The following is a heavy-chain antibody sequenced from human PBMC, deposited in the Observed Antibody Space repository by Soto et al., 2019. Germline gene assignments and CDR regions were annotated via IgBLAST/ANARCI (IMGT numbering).Heavy chain of an antibody. CDR1: GFTFSSYA. J-gene: IGHJ4*02. D-gene: IGHD6-19*01. V-gene: IGHV3-23*01. Sequence: HPGGSLRLSCAASGFTFSSYAMSWVRQAPGKGLEWVSSITSTGDRAYYADSVKGRFTVSRDNSKNTLYLQMNSLRAEDTAVYYCAKDSGRTYSCGWTGGYFDYWGQGTLVTVSS. CDR2: ITSTGDRA. CDR3: AKDSGRTYSCGWTGGYFDY.